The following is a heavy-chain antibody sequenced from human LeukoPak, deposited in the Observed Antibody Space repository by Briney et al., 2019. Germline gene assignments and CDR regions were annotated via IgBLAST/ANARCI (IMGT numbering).Heavy chain of an antibody. CDR1: GFTFDDYA. CDR3: ARVSEYSSSWAIDY. D-gene: IGHD6-13*01. V-gene: IGHV3-9*01. J-gene: IGHJ4*02. Sequence: GRSLRLSCAASGFTFDDYAMHWVRQAPGKGLEWVSGISWNSGSIGYADSVKGRFTISKDNAKNSLYLQMNSLRAEDTAVYYCARVSEYSSSWAIDYWGQGTLVTVSS. CDR2: ISWNSGSI.